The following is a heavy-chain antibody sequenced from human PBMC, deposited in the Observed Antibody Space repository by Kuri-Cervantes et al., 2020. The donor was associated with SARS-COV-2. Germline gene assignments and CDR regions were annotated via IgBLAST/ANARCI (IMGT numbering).Heavy chain of an antibody. D-gene: IGHD1-1*01. CDR1: GFTFSGHW. V-gene: IGHV3-74*01. Sequence: GESLKISCAASGFTFSGHWIHWVRQAPGKGLVWVSRINPDGSYTNNADSVKGRFTLSRDNGKNMLFLRMNSLRAEDTAVYYCVRDGDHWNFDYWGQGTLVTVSS. J-gene: IGHJ4*02. CDR3: VRDGDHWNFDY. CDR2: INPDGSYT.